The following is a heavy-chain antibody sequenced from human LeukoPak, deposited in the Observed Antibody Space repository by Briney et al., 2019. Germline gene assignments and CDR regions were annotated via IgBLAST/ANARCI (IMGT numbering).Heavy chain of an antibody. J-gene: IGHJ4*02. CDR3: ARDGCSSTSCYFFDY. D-gene: IGHD2-2*01. CDR1: GFIFNGYG. V-gene: IGHV3-21*01. CDR2: ISSSSSYI. Sequence: GRSLRLSCAASGFIFNGYGMHWVRQAPGKGLEWVSSISSSSSYIYYADSVKGRFTISRDNAKNSLYLQMNSLRAEDTAVYYCARDGCSSTSCYFFDYWGQGTLVTVSS.